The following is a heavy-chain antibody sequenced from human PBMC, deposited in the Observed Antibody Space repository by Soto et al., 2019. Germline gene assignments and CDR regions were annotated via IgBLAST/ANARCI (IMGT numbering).Heavy chain of an antibody. CDR1: GYTFTGFH. CDR3: ATRLPTDF. Sequence: ASVEVSCKACGYTFTGFHIFWVRQAPGQGLEWVGWIDPNNGDTSYAQRFQGRVTLTRDTSISTAYMDLGRLTSDDTAMYYCATRLPTDFWGQGTQVTVS. CDR2: IDPNNGDT. D-gene: IGHD2-15*01. V-gene: IGHV1-2*02. J-gene: IGHJ4*02.